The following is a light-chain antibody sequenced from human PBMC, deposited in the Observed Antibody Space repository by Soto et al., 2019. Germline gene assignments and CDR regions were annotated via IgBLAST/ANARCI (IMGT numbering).Light chain of an antibody. CDR1: QSVSRN. Sequence: EIVMTQSPATLSVSPGERATLSCRASQSVSRNLAWYQQKPGQAPRLLIYGASTRATGIPARFSGSGSGTEFTLTISSLQSEDFAVYYCQQYNNWLRITFGQGTRLEMK. J-gene: IGKJ5*01. CDR2: GAS. V-gene: IGKV3-15*01. CDR3: QQYNNWLRIT.